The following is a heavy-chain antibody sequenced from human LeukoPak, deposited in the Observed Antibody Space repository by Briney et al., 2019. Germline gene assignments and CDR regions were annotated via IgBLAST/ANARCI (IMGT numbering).Heavy chain of an antibody. CDR3: AKDIITMIVVVHRGLAFDI. Sequence: GGSLRLSCAASGFTFSSYAMSWVRQAPGKGLEWVSAISGSGGSTYYADSVKGRFTISRDNSKNTLYLQMNSLRAEDTAVYYCAKDIITMIVVVHRGLAFDIWGQGTMVTVSS. CDR1: GFTFSSYA. V-gene: IGHV3-23*01. CDR2: ISGSGGST. J-gene: IGHJ3*02. D-gene: IGHD3-22*01.